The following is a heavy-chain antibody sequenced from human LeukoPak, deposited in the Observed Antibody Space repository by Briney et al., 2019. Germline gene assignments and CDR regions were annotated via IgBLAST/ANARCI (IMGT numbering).Heavy chain of an antibody. Sequence: RASVKVSCKASGYTFTSYYMHWVRQAPGQGLEWMGIINPSGGSTSYAQKFQGRVTMTRDTSTSTVYMELSSLRSEDTAVYYCARVVPAASAWSLSSERYYYYYYGMDVWGQGTTVTVSS. CDR3: ARVVPAASAWSLSSERYYYYYYGMDV. CDR2: INPSGGST. V-gene: IGHV1-46*01. J-gene: IGHJ6*02. CDR1: GYTFTSYY. D-gene: IGHD2-2*01.